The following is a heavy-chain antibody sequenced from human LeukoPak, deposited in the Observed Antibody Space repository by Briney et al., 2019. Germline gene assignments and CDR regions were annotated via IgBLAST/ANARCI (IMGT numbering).Heavy chain of an antibody. J-gene: IGHJ4*02. D-gene: IGHD3-9*01. CDR2: IYYTGST. CDR1: GGSMFSYY. Sequence: SETLSLTCSVSGGSMFSYYWSWIRQPPGKGLEWVGYIYYTGSTNYNPSLKSRATISLDTSKKQFSLKLSSVTAADTAVYYCASSYMGMTTINFDSWGQGTLVTVSS. V-gene: IGHV4-59*01. CDR3: ASSYMGMTTINFDS.